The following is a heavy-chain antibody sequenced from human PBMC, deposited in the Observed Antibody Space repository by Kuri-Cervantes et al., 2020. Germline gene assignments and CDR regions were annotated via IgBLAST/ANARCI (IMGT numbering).Heavy chain of an antibody. CDR2: MNPNSGNT. CDR3: TKGPYYDFSQVAFHI. V-gene: IGHV1-8*02. CDR1: GYTFTSYD. J-gene: IGHJ3*02. D-gene: IGHD3/OR15-3a*01. Sequence: ALVKVSCKASGYTFTSYDINWVRQATGQGPEWMGWMNPNSGNTGYAQKLQGRVTMTTDTSTSTAYMELRSLRSDDTALYYCTKGPYYDFSQVAFHIWGQGTMVTVSS.